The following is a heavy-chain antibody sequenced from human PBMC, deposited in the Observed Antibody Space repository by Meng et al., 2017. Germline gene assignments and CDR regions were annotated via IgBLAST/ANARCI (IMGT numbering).Heavy chain of an antibody. V-gene: IGHV4-59*01. CDR1: GGSISSYY. CDR3: AREVPYTNWFDP. D-gene: IGHD2-2*02. CDR2: IYYSGTT. Sequence: SETLSLTCTVSGGSISSYYWSWIRQPPGKGLEWIGYIYYSGTTSYNPSLKSRVTISVDTSKNQFSLELSSVTAADTAVYYCAREVPYTNWFDPWGQGTLVTVSS. J-gene: IGHJ5*02.